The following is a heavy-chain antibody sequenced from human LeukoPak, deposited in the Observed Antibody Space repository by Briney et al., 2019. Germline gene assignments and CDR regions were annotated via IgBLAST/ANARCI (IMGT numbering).Heavy chain of an antibody. CDR2: ISWNSGSI. Sequence: GGSLRLSCAASGFTFDDYAMHWVRQAPGKGLEWVSSISWNSGSIGYADSVKGRFTISRDNAKNSLYLQMNSLRAEDTALYYCAKDKTGGWSSGWYFDYWGQGTLVTVSS. CDR1: GFTFDDYA. J-gene: IGHJ4*02. V-gene: IGHV3-9*01. CDR3: AKDKTGGWSSGWYFDY. D-gene: IGHD6-19*01.